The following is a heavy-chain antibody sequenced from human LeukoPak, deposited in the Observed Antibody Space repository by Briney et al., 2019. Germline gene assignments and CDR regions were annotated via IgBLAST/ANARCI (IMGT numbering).Heavy chain of an antibody. J-gene: IGHJ4*02. CDR2: VYYSGDT. D-gene: IGHD2-8*02. CDR3: ARGGVLLGLDY. CDR1: GGSIGSFY. V-gene: IGHV4-59*01. Sequence: SETLPLTCTVSGGSIGSFYWSWIRQPPGKGLEWIGYVYYSGDTKYNPSLKSRVTISVDTSKNQFSLKLTSVTAADTAVYYCARGGVLLGLDYWGQGTLVTVSS.